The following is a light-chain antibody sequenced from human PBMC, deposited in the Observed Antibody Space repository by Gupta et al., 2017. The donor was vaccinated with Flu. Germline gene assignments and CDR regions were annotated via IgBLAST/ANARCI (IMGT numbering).Light chain of an antibody. Sequence: QSVLTQPPSVSAAPGQRVTISCSGGNSNIAPYAVTWYQQFPGTAPKLVIYDNYKRPSGIPDRFSGSKSGTSATLAITGLQSGDEADYYCETWDSGLSAVLFGGGTKLTV. CDR2: DNY. V-gene: IGLV1-51*01. CDR1: NSNIAPYA. CDR3: ETWDSGLSAVL. J-gene: IGLJ2*01.